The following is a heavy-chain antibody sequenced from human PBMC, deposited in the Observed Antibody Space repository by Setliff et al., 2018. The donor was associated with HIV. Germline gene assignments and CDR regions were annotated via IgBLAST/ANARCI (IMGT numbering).Heavy chain of an antibody. J-gene: IGHJ6*03. CDR1: GGSIVRYY. CDR3: ARELGHYYYYMDV. D-gene: IGHD7-27*01. Sequence: PSETLSLTCTVSGGSIVRYYWTWIRQPPGKGLEWIGYIYYSGSTNYNPSLKSRVTISVDKSRNQFSLKLSSVTAADTAVFYCARELGHYYYYMDVWGKGTTVTVSS. V-gene: IGHV4-59*12. CDR2: IYYSGST.